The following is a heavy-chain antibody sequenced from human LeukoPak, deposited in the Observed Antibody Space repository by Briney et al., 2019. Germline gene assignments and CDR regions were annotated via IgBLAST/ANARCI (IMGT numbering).Heavy chain of an antibody. CDR3: AREEVGASSFDY. CDR1: GGTFSSYA. Sequence: GASVKVSCKASGGTFSSYAISWVRQAPGQGLEWMGWISAYNGNTNYAQKLQGRVTMTTDTSTSTAYMELRSLRSDDTAVYYCAREEVGASSFDYWGQGTLVTVSS. CDR2: ISAYNGNT. D-gene: IGHD1-26*01. J-gene: IGHJ4*02. V-gene: IGHV1-18*01.